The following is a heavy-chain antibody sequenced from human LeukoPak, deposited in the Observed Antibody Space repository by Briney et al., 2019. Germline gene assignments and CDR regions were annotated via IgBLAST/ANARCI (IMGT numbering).Heavy chain of an antibody. CDR1: GYTFTSYG. CDR3: AKEGLRVGAPRNYFDY. J-gene: IGHJ4*02. CDR2: ISAYNGNT. Sequence: ASVKVSCKASGYTFTSYGISWVRQAPGQGLEWMGWISAYNGNTNYAQKLQGRVTITSDTSATTTYIELSSLTSEDMAVYYCAKEGLRVGAPRNYFDYWGQGTLVTVSS. D-gene: IGHD1-26*01. V-gene: IGHV1-18*03.